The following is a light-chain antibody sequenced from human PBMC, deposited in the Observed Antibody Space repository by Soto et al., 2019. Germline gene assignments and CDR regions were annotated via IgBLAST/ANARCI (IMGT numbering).Light chain of an antibody. V-gene: IGLV2-14*03. J-gene: IGLJ1*01. CDR1: SSDVGGYNY. CDR3: SSYTSSSTLSTYV. Sequence: QSVLTQPASVSGSPGQSITISCTGTSSDVGGYNYVSWYQHHPGKAPKLMIYDVSNRPSGVSNRFSGSKSVNTASPIISGLQAEDEADYYCSSYTSSSTLSTYVFGTGTKVTVL. CDR2: DVS.